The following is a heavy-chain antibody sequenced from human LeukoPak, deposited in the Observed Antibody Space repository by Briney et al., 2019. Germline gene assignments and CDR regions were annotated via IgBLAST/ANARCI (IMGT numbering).Heavy chain of an antibody. V-gene: IGHV1-46*01. D-gene: IGHD1-26*01. J-gene: IGHJ3*02. Sequence: GASVKVSCKASGYTFTSYYMHWVRQAPGQGLEWMGIINPSGGSTSYAQKFQGRVTMTRDTSTSTVYMELSSPRSEDTAVYYCATRFIGSYAFDIWGQGTMVTVSS. CDR3: ATRFIGSYAFDI. CDR2: INPSGGST. CDR1: GYTFTSYY.